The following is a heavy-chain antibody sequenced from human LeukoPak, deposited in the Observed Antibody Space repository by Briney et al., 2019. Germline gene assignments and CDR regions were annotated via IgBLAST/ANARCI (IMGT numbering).Heavy chain of an antibody. V-gene: IGHV3-21*01. J-gene: IGHJ4*02. CDR1: GFTFNKSW. CDR2: ISSSSSYI. CDR3: ARDLTLDY. Sequence: GGSLRLSCAASGFTFNKSWMSWVRQAPGKGLEWVSSISSSSSYIYYADSVKGRFTISRDNAKNSLYLQMNSLRAEDTAVYYCARDLTLDYWGQGTLVTVSS.